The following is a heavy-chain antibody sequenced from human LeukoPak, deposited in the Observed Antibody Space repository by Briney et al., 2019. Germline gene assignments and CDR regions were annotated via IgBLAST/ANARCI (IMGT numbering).Heavy chain of an antibody. D-gene: IGHD5-12*01. J-gene: IGHJ3*02. CDR2: IYDSRST. CDR1: GGSISRGGYY. CDR3: AGLRGRPHAFDT. Sequence: SQTLSLTCTVSGGSISRGGYYWSWIRQHPGKGLKWIGYIYDSRSTYYNPSLKSRVTISVDTSKNQFSLKLSSVSAADTAVYYCAGLRGRPHAFDTWGQGTVVTVSS. V-gene: IGHV4-31*03.